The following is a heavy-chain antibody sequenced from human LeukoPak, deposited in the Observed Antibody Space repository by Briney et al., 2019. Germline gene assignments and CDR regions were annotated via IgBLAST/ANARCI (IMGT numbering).Heavy chain of an antibody. CDR1: GGSFSGYY. V-gene: IGHV4-34*01. D-gene: IGHD3-3*01. Sequence: SETLSLTCAVYGGSFSGYYWSWIRQPPGKGLEWIGEINHSGSTNYNPSLKSRVTISVDTSKNQFSLKLSSVTAADTAVYYCARHVGFWSGSLLTYYMDVGGKGTTVTVS. CDR3: ARHVGFWSGSLLTYYMDV. J-gene: IGHJ6*03. CDR2: INHSGST.